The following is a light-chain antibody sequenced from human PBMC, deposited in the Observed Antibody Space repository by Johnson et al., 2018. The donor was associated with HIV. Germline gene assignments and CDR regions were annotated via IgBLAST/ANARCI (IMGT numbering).Light chain of an antibody. Sequence: QSVLTQPPSVSAAPGQKVTISCSGSSSNIGNNFVSWYQQLPGTAPKLLIYENNKRPSGIPARFSGSKSGTSATLGITGLQTGDEADYYCGTWDSGLGAVYVFGPGTKVTVL. CDR1: SSNIGNNF. CDR3: GTWDSGLGAVYV. V-gene: IGLV1-51*02. CDR2: ENN. J-gene: IGLJ1*01.